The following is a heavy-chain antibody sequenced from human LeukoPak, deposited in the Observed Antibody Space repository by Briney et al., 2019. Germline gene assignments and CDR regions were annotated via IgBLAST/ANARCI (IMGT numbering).Heavy chain of an antibody. Sequence: GGSLRLSCAASGFTFSSYEMNWVRQAPGKGLEWVSYISSSGSTIYYADSVKGRFTISRDNAKNSLYLQMNSLRAEDTAVYYCARDTGGYDSGYYYGMDVWGKGTTVTVSS. V-gene: IGHV3-48*03. CDR1: GFTFSSYE. D-gene: IGHD5-12*01. J-gene: IGHJ6*04. CDR3: ARDTGGYDSGYYYGMDV. CDR2: ISSSGSTI.